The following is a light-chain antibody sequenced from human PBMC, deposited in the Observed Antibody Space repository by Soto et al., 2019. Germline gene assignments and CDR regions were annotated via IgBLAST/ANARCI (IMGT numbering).Light chain of an antibody. CDR2: EVT. J-gene: IGLJ2*01. CDR3: SSYTSSSTLV. Sequence: QSALTQPPSVSGSAGPSVTISCTGTSSDVGTYNRVSWYQQPPGTAPKLMIYEVTNRPSGVPDRFSGSKSGNTASLTISGLQAEDEADYYCSSYTSSSTLVFGGGTKLTVL. CDR1: SSDVGTYNR. V-gene: IGLV2-18*02.